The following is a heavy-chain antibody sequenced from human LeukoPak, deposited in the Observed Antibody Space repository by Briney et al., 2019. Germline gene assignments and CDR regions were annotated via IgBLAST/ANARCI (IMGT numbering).Heavy chain of an antibody. D-gene: IGHD5-18*01. Sequence: PGRSLRLSYAASGFTFSSYAMHWVRQAPGKGLEWVALISYDGSNKYYADSVKGRFTISRDNSKNTLYLQMNSLRAEDTAVYYCARDRSWIRIGSAFDIWGQGTMVTVSS. V-gene: IGHV3-30*04. CDR1: GFTFSSYA. J-gene: IGHJ3*02. CDR2: ISYDGSNK. CDR3: ARDRSWIRIGSAFDI.